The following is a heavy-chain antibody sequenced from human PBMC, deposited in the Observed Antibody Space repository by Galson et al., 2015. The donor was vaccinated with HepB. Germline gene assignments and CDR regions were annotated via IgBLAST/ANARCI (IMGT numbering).Heavy chain of an antibody. CDR3: ARGAPLMFGGYFVIGAWDFEL. V-gene: IGHV3-74*01. Sequence: SLRLSCAASEFTFSSCWMHWVRQAPGKGLVWVSRISPDGSSTTYEESVKGRFTISRDNATNTLYLQLNSQRAEDTAVYYCARGAPLMFGGYFVIGAWDFELWGRGTLVTVSS. CDR2: ISPDGSST. D-gene: IGHD3-16*02. J-gene: IGHJ2*01. CDR1: EFTFSSCW.